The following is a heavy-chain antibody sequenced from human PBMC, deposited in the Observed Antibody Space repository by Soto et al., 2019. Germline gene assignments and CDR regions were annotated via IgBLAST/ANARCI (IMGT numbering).Heavy chain of an antibody. CDR3: TRGDGDPYDGNGYLCRH. CDR1: GFTFSSYW. V-gene: IGHV3-74*01. J-gene: IGHJ4*02. CDR2: IKSDGSGT. Sequence: EVQLVESGGGLVQPGESLTLSCAASGFTFSSYWMHWVRQAPGKGLVWVSRIKSDGSGTYYADSVKGRLTISRDNAKNTLYLQLNSLRVEDTAVYFCTRGDGDPYDGNGYLCRHWGQGTLVTVSS. D-gene: IGHD3-22*01.